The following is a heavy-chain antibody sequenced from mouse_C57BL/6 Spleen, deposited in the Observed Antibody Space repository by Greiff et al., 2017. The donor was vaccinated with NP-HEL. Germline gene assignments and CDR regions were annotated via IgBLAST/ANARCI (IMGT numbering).Heavy chain of an antibody. CDR2: IHPNSGST. CDR1: GYTFTSYW. CDR3: ARPVVAHWYFDV. J-gene: IGHJ1*03. D-gene: IGHD1-1*01. V-gene: IGHV1-64*01. Sequence: QVQLKQPGAELVKPGASVKLSCKASGYTFTSYWMHWVKQRPGQGLEWIGMIHPNSGSTNYNEKFKSKATLTVDKSSSTAYMQLSSLTSEDSAVYYCARPVVAHWYFDVWGTGTTVTVSS.